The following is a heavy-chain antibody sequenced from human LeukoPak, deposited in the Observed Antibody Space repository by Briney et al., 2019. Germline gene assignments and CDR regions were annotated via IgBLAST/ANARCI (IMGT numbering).Heavy chain of an antibody. CDR3: AREQGYSFAFDP. J-gene: IGHJ5*02. Sequence: SETLSLTCAVSGGAISSGGYSWSWIRQPPGKGLEWIGYIYHSGSTYYNPSLKSRVTISVDRSKNKFSLKLSSVTAADTAVYYCAREQGYSFAFDPWGQGTLVTVSS. CDR2: IYHSGST. V-gene: IGHV4-30-2*01. CDR1: GGAISSGGYS. D-gene: IGHD5-18*01.